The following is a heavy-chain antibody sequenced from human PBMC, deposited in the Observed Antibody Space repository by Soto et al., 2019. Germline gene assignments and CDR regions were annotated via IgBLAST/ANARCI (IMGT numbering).Heavy chain of an antibody. Sequence: GRSLRLPCAGSGFTVSISYMTWVRQVPGKGQEWVSIRYSDGRSYHAESVKGRFTISTDDSENTLYLQMSSLRAEDTGVYYCAKRKYCPSTPYVDYWGQGT. V-gene: IGHV3-66*01. D-gene: IGHD2-2*01. CDR3: AKRKYCPSTPYVDY. CDR1: GFTVSISY. CDR2: RYSDGRS. J-gene: IGHJ4*02.